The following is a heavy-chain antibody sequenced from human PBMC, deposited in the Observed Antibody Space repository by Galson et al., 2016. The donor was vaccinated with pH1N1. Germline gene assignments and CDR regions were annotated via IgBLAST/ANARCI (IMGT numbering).Heavy chain of an antibody. V-gene: IGHV3-7*04. CDR1: GFTFSNYW. CDR3: ARKGLPDS. CDR2: IEEDGSQK. Sequence: SLRLSCAASGFTFSNYWMSWVRQAPGKGLEWVANIEEDGSQKYYVDSVKGRFTISRDNAKNSLNLQMNSLRAEDTAVYYCARKGLPDSWGQGTLVTVSS. J-gene: IGHJ5*01.